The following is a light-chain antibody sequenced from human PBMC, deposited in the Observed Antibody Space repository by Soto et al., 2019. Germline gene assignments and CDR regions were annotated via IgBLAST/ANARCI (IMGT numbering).Light chain of an antibody. J-gene: IGKJ1*01. V-gene: IGKV3-20*01. CDR2: GAS. CDR1: QSVNDNY. CDR3: QQYAASPRT. Sequence: EIVSTQSPGTLSLSPRERATLSCRASQSVNDNYLAWYQHKPGQAPRLLIYGASSRAPGIPDRFSGSGSGTDFTLTISRLEPEDFAMYYCQQYAASPRTLGQGTQVEVK.